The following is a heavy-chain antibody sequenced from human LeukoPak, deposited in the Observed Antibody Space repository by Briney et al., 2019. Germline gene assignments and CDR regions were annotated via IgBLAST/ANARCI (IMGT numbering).Heavy chain of an antibody. CDR3: AKDGSWGDYYFYFYIDV. Sequence: GGSLRLSCEASGFTFSNSAMSWVRQAPGKGLEWVSGISASGHYTYNADSAKGRFTISRDNSKNTLYLQMNSLRAVDTALYYCAKDGSWGDYYFYFYIDVWGKGTTVTVSS. CDR1: GFTFSNSA. CDR2: ISASGHYT. V-gene: IGHV3-23*01. D-gene: IGHD3-16*01. J-gene: IGHJ6*03.